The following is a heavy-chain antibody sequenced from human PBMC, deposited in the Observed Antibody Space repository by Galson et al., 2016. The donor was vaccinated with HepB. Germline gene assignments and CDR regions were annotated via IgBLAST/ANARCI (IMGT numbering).Heavy chain of an antibody. CDR2: ISTSSHI. CDR3: WKERVDGGRIGELSY. CDR1: GFTFSNYN. Sequence: SLRLSCAASGFTFSNYNFNWVRQAPGKGLEWLSFISTSSHIYYADSIKGRFTISSDSAKNSIYLQMSSLRADDTANYFCWKERVDGGRIGELSYWGQGTLVTVSS. V-gene: IGHV3-69-1*01. J-gene: IGHJ4*02. D-gene: IGHD3-10*01.